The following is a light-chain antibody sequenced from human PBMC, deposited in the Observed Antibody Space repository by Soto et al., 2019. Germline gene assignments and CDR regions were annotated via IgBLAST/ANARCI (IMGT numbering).Light chain of an antibody. J-gene: IGKJ4*01. V-gene: IGKV1-5*03. CDR1: QSISSW. CDR2: KAS. CDR3: QQYDSYPLT. Sequence: DIQMTQSPSTLSASVGDRVTITCRASQSISSWLAWYQHKPGKAPNLLIYKASSLESGVPSRFSGSGSGTKFTLTVSSLQPDDLATYYCQQYDSYPLTFGGGPRWIS.